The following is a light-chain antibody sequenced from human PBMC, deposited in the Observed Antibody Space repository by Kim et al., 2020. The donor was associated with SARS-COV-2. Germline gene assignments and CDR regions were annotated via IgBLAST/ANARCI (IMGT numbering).Light chain of an antibody. Sequence: RTGSNANIGAGYDVQWYQQLPGTAPKLLIYGTSNRPSGVPDRFSGSKSGTSASLAITGLQAEDEADYYCQSYDSSLSALYVFGTGTKVTVL. CDR3: QSYDSSLSALYV. CDR2: GTS. CDR1: NANIGAGYD. V-gene: IGLV1-40*01. J-gene: IGLJ1*01.